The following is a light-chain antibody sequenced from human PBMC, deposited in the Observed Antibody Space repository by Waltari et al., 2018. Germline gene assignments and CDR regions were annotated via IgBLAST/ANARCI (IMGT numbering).Light chain of an antibody. CDR1: QRVGRT. CDR3: QKYGRLPAT. CDR2: DAS. J-gene: IGKJ1*01. V-gene: IGKV3-20*01. Sequence: EIVLTQSPGTLSLSPGQRATLFCRASQRVGRTLALYQQKPGQAPRLLIYDASTRATGIPDRFSATGSGTDFSLTISRLEPEDFAVYYCQKYGRLPATFGRGTTVEIK.